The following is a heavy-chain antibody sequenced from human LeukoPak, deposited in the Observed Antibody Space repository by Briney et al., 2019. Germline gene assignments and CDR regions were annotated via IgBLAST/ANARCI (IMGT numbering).Heavy chain of an antibody. D-gene: IGHD3-10*01. CDR1: GGSFSGYY. CDR2: INHSGST. V-gene: IGHV4-34*01. Sequence: SEPLSLTCAVYGGSFSGYYWSWIRQPPGKGLEWIGEINHSGSTNYYPSLKSRVTISVDTSKNQFSLKLSSVTAADTAVYYCARGPGDYYGSGSYPWGQGTLVTVSS. J-gene: IGHJ5*02. CDR3: ARGPGDYYGSGSYP.